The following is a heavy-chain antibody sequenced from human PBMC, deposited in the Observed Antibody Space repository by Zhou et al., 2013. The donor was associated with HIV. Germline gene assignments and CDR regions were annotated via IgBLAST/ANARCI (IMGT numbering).Heavy chain of an antibody. CDR1: GYTFTNYV. V-gene: IGHV1-3*01. CDR2: INPGNGNT. Sequence: QVQLVQSGAELKKPGASVKLSCKASGYTFTNYVMHWVRQAPGQRLEWMGWINPGNGNTKYSQKFQGRVTITRDTSASTAYMELSSLRSEDTAVYYCARGGGADYWGQGTLVTVSS. J-gene: IGHJ4*02. D-gene: IGHD1-26*01. CDR3: ARGGGADY.